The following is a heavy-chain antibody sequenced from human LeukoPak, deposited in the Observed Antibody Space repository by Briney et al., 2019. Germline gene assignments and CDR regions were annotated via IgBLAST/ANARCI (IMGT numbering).Heavy chain of an antibody. D-gene: IGHD3-9*01. CDR1: GFTYTISSA. V-gene: IGHV1-58*02. J-gene: IGHJ5*02. CDR2: IVVGSGKT. CDR3: AAELDDDIMTGYSQP. Sequence: GASVKVSCKASGFTYTISSAIQWVRQARGQRLEWIGWIVVGSGKTNYARKFQERVTITRDMSTSTAHMELSSLGSEDTAVYYCAAELDDDIMTGYSQPWGQGTLVTVSS.